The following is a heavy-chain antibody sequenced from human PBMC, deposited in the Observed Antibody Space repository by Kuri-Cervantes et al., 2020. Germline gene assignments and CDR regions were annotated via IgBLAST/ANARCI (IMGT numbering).Heavy chain of an antibody. D-gene: IGHD3-22*01. J-gene: IGHJ4*02. CDR1: GFTFSSYW. CDR3: ARDRPSPVVINHSYDY. CDR2: IKEDGSEK. V-gene: IGHV3-7*01. Sequence: GGSLRLSCAASGFTFSSYWMSWVRQAPGKGLEWVANIKEDGSEKYYVDSVKGRFTISRDNAKNSLYLQMNSLRAEDTAVYYCARDRPSPVVINHSYDYWGPGTLVTVSS.